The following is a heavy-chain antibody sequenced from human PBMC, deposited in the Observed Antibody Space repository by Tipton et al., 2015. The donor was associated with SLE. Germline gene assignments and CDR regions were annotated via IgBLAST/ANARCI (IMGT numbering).Heavy chain of an antibody. V-gene: IGHV4-59*11. Sequence: TLSLTCTVSGGSISGHYWSWIRQPPGKRPEWVGYIHYSGNTNYNPSLKDRVTILVDTSQNQFSLTLYSVTAADAAVYYCAREGVGNWGLFFDYWGQGTLVTVSS. CDR1: GGSISGHY. CDR3: AREGVGNWGLFFDY. D-gene: IGHD7-27*01. CDR2: IHYSGNT. J-gene: IGHJ4*02.